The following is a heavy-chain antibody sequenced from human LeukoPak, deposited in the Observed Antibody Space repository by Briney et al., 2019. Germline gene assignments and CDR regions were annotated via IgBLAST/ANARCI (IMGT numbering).Heavy chain of an antibody. V-gene: IGHV5-51*01. CDR3: ACGRLGNGHFDY. J-gene: IGHJ4*02. D-gene: IGHD4-23*01. Sequence: GESLQIFSNGSAHSITSYRIIWVRQMPGKGLEWMGIIYPGDSDTRYSPSFQGQVTISADKSISTAYLQWSSLKASDTAMYYCACGRLGNGHFDYWGQGTLVTVSS. CDR1: AHSITSYR. CDR2: IYPGDSDT.